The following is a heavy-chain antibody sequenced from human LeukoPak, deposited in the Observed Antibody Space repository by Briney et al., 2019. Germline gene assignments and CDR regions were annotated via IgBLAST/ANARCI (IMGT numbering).Heavy chain of an antibody. CDR1: GFTVSSNY. V-gene: IGHV3-66*01. J-gene: IGHJ6*02. CDR3: ARSKGDYYDSSGYYSRGMDV. CDR2: IYSGGST. D-gene: IGHD3-22*01. Sequence: GSLRLSCAASGFTVSSNYMSWVRQAPGKGLEWVSVIYSGGSTYYADSVKGRFTISRDNSKNTLYLQMNSLRAEDTAVYYCARSKGDYYDSSGYYSRGMDVWGQGTTVTVS.